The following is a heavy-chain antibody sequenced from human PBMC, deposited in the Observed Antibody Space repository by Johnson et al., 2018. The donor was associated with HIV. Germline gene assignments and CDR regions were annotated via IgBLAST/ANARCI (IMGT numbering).Heavy chain of an antibody. CDR2: ISWNSGSI. CDR1: GFTFDDYA. J-gene: IGHJ3*02. V-gene: IGHV3-9*01. Sequence: VRLVESGGGLVQPGWSLRLSCAASGFTFDDYAMHWVRQAPGKCLEWVSGISWNSGSIGYADSVKGRFTISRDNAKNSLDLQLNSLRAEDTAVYYCARGPVFDIWGQGTMVTVSS. CDR3: ARGPVFDI.